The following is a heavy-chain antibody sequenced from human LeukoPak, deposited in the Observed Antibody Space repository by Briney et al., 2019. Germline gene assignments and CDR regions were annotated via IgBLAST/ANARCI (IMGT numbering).Heavy chain of an antibody. Sequence: GGSLRLSCAASGFTFSSYSMNWVRQAPGKGLEWVSSIDTSATYMTYADSVKGRFTISRDNARNSLYLQMNSLRAEDTAVYYCAREAGTGERWYFDLWGRGTLVTVSS. J-gene: IGHJ2*01. V-gene: IGHV3-21*01. CDR2: IDTSATYM. CDR1: GFTFSSYS. CDR3: AREAGTGERWYFDL. D-gene: IGHD7-27*01.